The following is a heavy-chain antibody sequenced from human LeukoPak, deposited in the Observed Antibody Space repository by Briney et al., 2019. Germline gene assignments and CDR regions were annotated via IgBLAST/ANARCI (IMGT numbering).Heavy chain of an antibody. D-gene: IGHD2-2*01. CDR1: GFTFSSYG. V-gene: IGHV3-30*02. CDR2: IRYDASNK. Sequence: GSLRLSCAASGFTFSSYGMHWVRQAPGKGLEWVAFIRYDASNKYYADSVKGRFTISRDNSKNTLYLQMNSLRPEDTAVYYCAKWGYCSSTTCLAIMDVWGKGTTVTVSS. CDR3: AKWGYCSSTTCLAIMDV. J-gene: IGHJ6*03.